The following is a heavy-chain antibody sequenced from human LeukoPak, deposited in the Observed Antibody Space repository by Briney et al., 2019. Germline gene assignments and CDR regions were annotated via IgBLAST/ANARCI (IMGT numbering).Heavy chain of an antibody. J-gene: IGHJ3*02. CDR1: GGSISSGGYS. CDR3: ARDYVTGGYAFDI. V-gene: IGHV4-30-2*01. D-gene: IGHD1-20*01. Sequence: SETLSLTCAVSGGSISSGGYSWSWIRQPPGKGLEWIGYIYHSGSTYYNPSLKSRVTISVDRSKNQFSLKLSSVAAADTAVYYCARDYVTGGYAFDIWGQGTMVTVFS. CDR2: IYHSGST.